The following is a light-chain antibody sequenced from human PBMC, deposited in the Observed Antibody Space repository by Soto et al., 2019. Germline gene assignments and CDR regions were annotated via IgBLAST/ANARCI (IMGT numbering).Light chain of an antibody. CDR2: DAS. J-gene: IGKJ4*01. V-gene: IGKV3-20*01. CDR3: QQFSSYPLT. Sequence: VLTQSPGTLSLSPGERATLSCRASQTVRNNYLAWYQQKPGQAPRLLIYDASSRVTGSPDRFSGGGSGTDFTLTISRLEPEDFAVYYCQQFSSYPLTFGGGTKVEIK. CDR1: QTVRNNY.